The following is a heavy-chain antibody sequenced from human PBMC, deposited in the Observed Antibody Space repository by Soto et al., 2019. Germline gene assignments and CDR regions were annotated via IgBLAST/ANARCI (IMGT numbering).Heavy chain of an antibody. D-gene: IGHD5-12*01. Sequence: PSETLSLTCAVYGGSFSGYYWSWILQPPGKGLEWIGEINHSGSTNYNPSLKSRVTISVDTSKNQFSLKLSSVTAADTAVYYCARWVRGQPGRLDVWGQGTTVTVSS. CDR1: GGSFSGYY. J-gene: IGHJ6*02. V-gene: IGHV4-34*01. CDR3: ARWVRGQPGRLDV. CDR2: INHSGST.